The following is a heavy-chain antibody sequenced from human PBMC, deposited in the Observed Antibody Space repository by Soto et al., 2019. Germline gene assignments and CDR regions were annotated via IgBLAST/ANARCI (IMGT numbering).Heavy chain of an antibody. D-gene: IGHD3-10*01. J-gene: IGHJ4*02. CDR1: GYTFTSYG. Sequence: ASVKVSCKASGYTFTSYGISWVRQAPGQGLEWMGWISAHSGHTNYAQKFQDRVTMTTDTSTSTAYMELRGLRSDDTAVYYCARSPHYYGSGSYYSQYYFDYWGQGPLVTVSS. V-gene: IGHV1-18*01. CDR2: ISAHSGHT. CDR3: ARSPHYYGSGSYYSQYYFDY.